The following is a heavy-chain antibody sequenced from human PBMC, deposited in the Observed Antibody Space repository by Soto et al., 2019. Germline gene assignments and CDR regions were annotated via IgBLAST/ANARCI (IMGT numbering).Heavy chain of an antibody. V-gene: IGHV5-51*01. CDR2: FYPGDSTS. CDR1: VYRFISDW. J-gene: IGHJ3*01. D-gene: IGHD3-9*01. Sequence: GESLKISCKTSVYRFISDWVAWLLQLPGKGLEWMGTFYPGDSTSTYSPSFQGQVTISVDTSITTAYLQLNSLKASDTAMYYCARIIGYCRNNDFDWTFDVWGQGTMVTV. CDR3: ARIIGYCRNNDFDWTFDV.